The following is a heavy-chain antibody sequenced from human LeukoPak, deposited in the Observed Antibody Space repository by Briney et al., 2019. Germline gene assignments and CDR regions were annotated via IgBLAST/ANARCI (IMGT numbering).Heavy chain of an antibody. J-gene: IGHJ4*02. D-gene: IGHD3-16*02. CDR1: GFTFSNYG. CDR3: AKGVRSVWGSYRTQYYFDY. Sequence: GGTLRLSCETSGFTFSNYGMTWVRQAPGKGLEWVSTVSGTSDRTYYVDSVKGRFTISRDNSENTLYLQMNSLRAEDTAVYYCAKGVRSVWGSYRTQYYFDYWGQGTLVTVSS. CDR2: VSGTSDRT. V-gene: IGHV3-23*01.